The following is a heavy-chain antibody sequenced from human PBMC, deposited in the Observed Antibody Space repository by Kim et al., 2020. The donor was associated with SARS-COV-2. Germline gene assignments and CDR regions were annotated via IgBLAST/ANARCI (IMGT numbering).Heavy chain of an antibody. CDR1: GFTFSSYG. CDR3: ARDWGYCSGGNCYTVLDY. CDR2: IKEDGSEK. V-gene: IGHV3-7*01. J-gene: IGHJ4*02. Sequence: GGSLRLSCAASGFTFSSYGMHWVRQAPAKGLEWVADIKEDGSEKHYADSVKGRFTISRENAENSLFLQMNSMRAEDTAVYYCARDWGYCSGGNCYTVLDYWCQGALVTDSS. D-gene: IGHD2-15*01.